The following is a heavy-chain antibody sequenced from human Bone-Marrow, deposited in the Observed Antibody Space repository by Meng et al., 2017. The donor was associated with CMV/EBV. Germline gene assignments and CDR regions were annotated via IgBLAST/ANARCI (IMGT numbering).Heavy chain of an antibody. Sequence: ASVKVSCKASGYTFTSYGISWVRQAPGQGLEWMGWISAYNGNTNYAQKLQGRATMTTDISTSTAYMELRSLRSDDTAVYYCASGIVVVPAAIYYYGMDVWGQGTTVTVSS. CDR1: GYTFTSYG. CDR3: ASGIVVVPAAIYYYGMDV. CDR2: ISAYNGNT. V-gene: IGHV1-18*01. D-gene: IGHD2-2*02. J-gene: IGHJ6*02.